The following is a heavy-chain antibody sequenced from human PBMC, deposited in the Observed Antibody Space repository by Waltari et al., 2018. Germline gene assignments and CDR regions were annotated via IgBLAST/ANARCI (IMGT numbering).Heavy chain of an antibody. CDR1: GGSITTNRHY. J-gene: IGHJ3*01. V-gene: IGHV4-39*01. CDR2: ISYNGAT. CDR3: ATYIGASIGTAAFDV. D-gene: IGHD5-12*01. Sequence: QLQLQESGPGLVKPSETLSLTCSVSGGSITTNRHYWGWIHQPPGQGLEWIGTISYNGATYTSPSLESRLTMSRDTSKNQLSLTLGSVTAADTSVYFCATYIGASIGTAAFDVWGQGTMVTVSS.